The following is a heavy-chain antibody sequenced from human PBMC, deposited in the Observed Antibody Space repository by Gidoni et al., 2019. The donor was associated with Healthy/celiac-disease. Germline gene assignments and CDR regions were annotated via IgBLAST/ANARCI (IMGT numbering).Heavy chain of an antibody. CDR3: ARGGCSSTSCYYYYYYGMDV. D-gene: IGHD2-2*01. Sequence: QVQLQQWGAGLLKPSETLSLTCAFYGGSFSGYYWSWIRQPPGKGLEWIGEINHSGSTNYNPSLKSRVTISVDTSKNQFSLKLSSVTAADTAVYYCARGGCSSTSCYYYYYYGMDVWGQGTTVTVSS. CDR1: GGSFSGYY. CDR2: INHSGST. V-gene: IGHV4-34*01. J-gene: IGHJ6*02.